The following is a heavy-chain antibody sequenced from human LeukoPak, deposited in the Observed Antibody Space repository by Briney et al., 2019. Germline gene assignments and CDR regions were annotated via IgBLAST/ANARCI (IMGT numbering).Heavy chain of an antibody. D-gene: IGHD2-21*02. CDR3: ARSAGRQANCGGDCYSIFY. V-gene: IGHV1-46*01. CDR2: INPSGGST. J-gene: IGHJ4*02. Sequence: ASVKVSCKASGYTFTSYYMHWVRQAPGQGLEWMGIINPSGGSTSYAQKFQGRVTMTRDMSTSTVYMELSSLRSEDTAVYYCARSAGRQANCGGDCYSIFYWGQGTLVTVSS. CDR1: GYTFTSYY.